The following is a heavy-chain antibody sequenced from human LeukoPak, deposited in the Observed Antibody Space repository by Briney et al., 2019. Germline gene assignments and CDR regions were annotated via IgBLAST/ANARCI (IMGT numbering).Heavy chain of an antibody. CDR3: AKDKYSPFDY. D-gene: IGHD5-18*01. CDR2: IRYDGSNK. CDR1: GFTFSSYG. J-gene: IGHJ4*02. Sequence: GGSLRLSCAASGFTFSSYGMHWVRQAPGKGLEWVAFIRYDGSNKKYVDSLKGRFTISRDNSKDTLYLQMNSLRAEDTAVYYCAKDKYSPFDYWGQGTLVTVSS. V-gene: IGHV3-30*02.